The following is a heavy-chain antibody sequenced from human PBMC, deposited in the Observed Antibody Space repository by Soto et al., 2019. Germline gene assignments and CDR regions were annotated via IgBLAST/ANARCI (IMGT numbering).Heavy chain of an antibody. CDR1: GGTFSSYA. D-gene: IGHD3-10*01. CDR2: IIPMYGPA. CDR3: VRVTSMVRGVIDNWFDP. V-gene: IGHV1-69*01. Sequence: QVPLVQSGAEVKKPGSSVTVSCKASGGTFSSYAIHGVRQAPGQGLEWMGGIIPMYGPAKYAQRFQGRVTIPADESTTTVYMELTSLTSQDTAVYYCVRVTSMVRGVIDNWFDPWGHGTLVTVSS. J-gene: IGHJ5*02.